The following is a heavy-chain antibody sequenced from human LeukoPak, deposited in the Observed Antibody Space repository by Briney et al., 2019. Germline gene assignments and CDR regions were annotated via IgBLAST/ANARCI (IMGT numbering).Heavy chain of an antibody. CDR1: GFTFSSYA. CDR3: ARGKYDSSPFLQH. J-gene: IGHJ1*01. CDR2: ISGSGDST. D-gene: IGHD3-22*01. Sequence: GGSLRLSCAASGFTFSSYAMSWVRQAPGKGLEWVSGISGSGDSTYYADSVKGRFIISRDNSKNTLYLQVNSLRAEDTAVYYCARGKYDSSPFLQHWGQGTLVTVSS. V-gene: IGHV3-23*01.